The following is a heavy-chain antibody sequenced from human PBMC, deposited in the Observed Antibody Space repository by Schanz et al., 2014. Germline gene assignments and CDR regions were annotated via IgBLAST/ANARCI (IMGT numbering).Heavy chain of an antibody. Sequence: EVQLVESGGDLVQPGGSLRLSCVASGFTFSTYAMSWVRQAPGKGPEWVSSLTGSGGGTYYADSVKGRFTISRDNSKNTLYLQVNSLRAEDTAVYYCVIDLGGGQTDYWGQGTLVTVSS. CDR2: LTGSGGGT. V-gene: IGHV3-23*04. D-gene: IGHD2-15*01. CDR1: GFTFSTYA. J-gene: IGHJ4*02. CDR3: VIDLGGGQTDY.